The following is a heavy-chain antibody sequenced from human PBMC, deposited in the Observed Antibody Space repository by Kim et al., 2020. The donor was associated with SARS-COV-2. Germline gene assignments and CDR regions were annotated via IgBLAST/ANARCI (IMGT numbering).Heavy chain of an antibody. CDR2: ISYSGNS. CDR1: GGSIRSGGKF. J-gene: IGHJ4*02. D-gene: IGHD2-2*01. CDR3: ARGQPRDY. V-gene: IGHV4-31*03. Sequence: SETLSLTCSVSGGSIRSGGKFWTWIRQHPAKGLEWIGYISYSGNSHYSPSLRSRVSISLQTSENQFSLELTSVTAADTAVYYCARGQPRDYRGQGIRVTV.